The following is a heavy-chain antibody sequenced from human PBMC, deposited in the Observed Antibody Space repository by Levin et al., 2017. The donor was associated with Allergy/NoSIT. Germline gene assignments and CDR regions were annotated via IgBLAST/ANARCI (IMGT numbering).Heavy chain of an antibody. V-gene: IGHV4-39*07. Sequence: TSSETLSLTCTVSGASVNRSSYYWGWIRQPPGKGLEWIGNIYYSGSTYYNPSLQSRVTISMDTSKNQFSLKLNSVTAADMAVYYCASSGFWFDPWGQGTLVTVSS. CDR3: ASSGFWFDP. CDR2: IYYSGST. CDR1: GASVNRSSYY. J-gene: IGHJ5*02. D-gene: IGHD3-10*01.